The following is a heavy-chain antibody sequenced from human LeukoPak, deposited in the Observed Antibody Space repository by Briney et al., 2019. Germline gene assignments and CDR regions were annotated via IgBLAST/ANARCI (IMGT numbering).Heavy chain of an antibody. J-gene: IGHJ4*02. CDR2: ISSNGGST. Sequence: GGSLRLSCAASGFTFSSYAMHWVRQAPGKGLEYVSAISSNGGSTYYANSVKGRFTISRDNSKNTLYLQMGSLRAEDMAVYYCARGPYGGPTSNLDYWGQGTLVTVSS. D-gene: IGHD4-17*01. CDR1: GFTFSSYA. V-gene: IGHV3-64*01. CDR3: ARGPYGGPTSNLDY.